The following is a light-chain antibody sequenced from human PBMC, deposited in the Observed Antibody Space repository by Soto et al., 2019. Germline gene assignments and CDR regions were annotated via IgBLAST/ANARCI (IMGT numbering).Light chain of an antibody. V-gene: IGKV1-33*01. J-gene: IGKJ5*01. CDR3: QQYNNVPIT. CDR2: DAS. CDR1: QDIGNY. Sequence: DIQMTQSPSSLSASVGDRVTITCQASQDIGNYLNWYKQKPWKAPKLLIYDASNTETGVPSRFSGSGSGTDFTFSISSLQPEAFATDYCQQYNNVPITFAQGTRLEIK.